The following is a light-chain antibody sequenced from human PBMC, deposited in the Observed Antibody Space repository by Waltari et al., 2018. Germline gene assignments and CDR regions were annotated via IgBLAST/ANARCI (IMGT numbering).Light chain of an antibody. CDR2: WAS. Sequence: DIVMTQSPDSLAVSLGERATVNCKSSQSVLYSPNNKNYLAWYQQKPGQPPKLLIYWASTRESGVPDRFSGSGSGTDFTLTISSLQAEDVAGYYCQQYANTPRTFGQGTTVEIK. CDR1: QSVLYSPNNKNY. CDR3: QQYANTPRT. V-gene: IGKV4-1*01. J-gene: IGKJ1*01.